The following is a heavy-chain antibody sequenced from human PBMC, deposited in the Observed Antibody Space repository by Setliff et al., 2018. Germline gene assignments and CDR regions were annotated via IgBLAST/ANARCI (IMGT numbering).Heavy chain of an antibody. CDR2: VYYSGTA. CDR1: GGPFSGAS. V-gene: IGHV4-59*01. D-gene: IGHD1-26*01. Sequence: SQTLSLTCTVSGGPFSGASIWSWIRQPPGKGLELIGYVYYSGTAKYDPSLESRAIMSVDASKNQISLKLNSVTAADTAFYYCAKGGTYRYFDFWGQGALVTVSS. J-gene: IGHJ4*02. CDR3: AKGGTYRYFDF.